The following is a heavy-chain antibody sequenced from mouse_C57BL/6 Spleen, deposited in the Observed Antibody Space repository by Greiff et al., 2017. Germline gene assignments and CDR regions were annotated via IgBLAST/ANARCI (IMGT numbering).Heavy chain of an antibody. CDR2: IDPETGGT. V-gene: IGHV1-15*01. Sequence: VQLQQSGAELVRPGASVTLSCKASGYTFTDYEMHWVKQTPVHGLEWIGAIDPETGGTAYNQKFKGKAILTADKSSSTAYMELRSLTSEDSAVYYCTRRDDYGWYFDVWGTGTTVTVSS. CDR1: GYTFTDYE. CDR3: TRRDDYGWYFDV. J-gene: IGHJ1*03. D-gene: IGHD2-4*01.